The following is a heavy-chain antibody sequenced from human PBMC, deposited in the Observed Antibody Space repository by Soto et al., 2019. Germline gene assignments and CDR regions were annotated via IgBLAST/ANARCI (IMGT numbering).Heavy chain of an antibody. V-gene: IGHV3-7*03. CDR1: GFTFSGNW. CDR3: ARDPGPRSASIRGLGWFDP. CDR2: INRDGSEE. J-gene: IGHJ5*02. Sequence: GGSLRLSCVASGFTFSGNWMSWVRQAPGKVLEWVANINRDGSEEHYVDSVKGRFTISRDNAKNSVYLQMDSLRGDDSAVYYCARDPGPRSASIRGLGWFDPWGQGTLVTVSS. D-gene: IGHD2-2*01.